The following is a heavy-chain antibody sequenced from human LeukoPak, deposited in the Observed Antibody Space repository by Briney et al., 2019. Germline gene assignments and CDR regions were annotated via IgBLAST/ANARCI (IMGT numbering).Heavy chain of an antibody. CDR3: ARGMRAVAGKGRPYYYYMDV. Sequence: EASVKVSCKASGYTFTSYDINWVRQATGQGLEWMGWMNPNSGNTGYAQKFQGRVTMTRNTSISTAYMELSSLRSEDTAVYYCARGMRAVAGKGRPYYYYMDVWGKGTTVTVSS. V-gene: IGHV1-8*01. D-gene: IGHD6-19*01. CDR2: MNPNSGNT. CDR1: GYTFTSYD. J-gene: IGHJ6*03.